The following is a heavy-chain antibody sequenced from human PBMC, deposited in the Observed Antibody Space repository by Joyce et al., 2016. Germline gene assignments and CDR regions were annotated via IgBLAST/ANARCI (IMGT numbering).Heavy chain of an antibody. CDR2: ISRRRST. Sequence: EVQLVESGGGLVQPGGSLRLSCAASGFIFSTNSMNWVRQAPGKGLEGVAYISRRRSTYAGSVKGRFSISRDTAKNSLFLQMNSLRDEDTAVYYCVRDHLWAFENWGQGTLVTVSS. V-gene: IGHV3-48*02. D-gene: IGHD3-10*01. CDR1: GFIFSTNS. J-gene: IGHJ4*02. CDR3: VRDHLWAFEN.